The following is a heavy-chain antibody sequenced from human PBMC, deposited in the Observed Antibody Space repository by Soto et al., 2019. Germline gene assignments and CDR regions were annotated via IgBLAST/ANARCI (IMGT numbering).Heavy chain of an antibody. D-gene: IGHD2-2*01. Sequence: EVQLLESGGGLVQPGGSLRLSCAASGFTFSSYAMSWVRQAPGKGLEWVSAISGSGGSTYYADSVKGRFTISRDNSKNTLYLQMNSLRAEDTAVYYCAKGYIVVVPAASLDIVATSHFDYWGQGTLVTVSS. CDR3: AKGYIVVVPAASLDIVATSHFDY. V-gene: IGHV3-23*01. CDR2: ISGSGGST. J-gene: IGHJ4*02. CDR1: GFTFSSYA.